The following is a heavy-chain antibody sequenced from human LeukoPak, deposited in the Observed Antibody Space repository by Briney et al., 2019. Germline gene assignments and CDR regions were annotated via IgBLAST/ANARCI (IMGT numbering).Heavy chain of an antibody. V-gene: IGHV1-18*04. Sequence: GASVKVSCKASGYTFTGYYMHWVRQAPGQGLEWMGWISAYNGNTNYAQKLQGRVTMTTDTSTSTAYMELRSLRSDDTAVCYCARESIAAAGDFDYWGQGTLVTVSS. D-gene: IGHD6-13*01. CDR3: ARESIAAAGDFDY. CDR2: ISAYNGNT. J-gene: IGHJ4*02. CDR1: GYTFTGYY.